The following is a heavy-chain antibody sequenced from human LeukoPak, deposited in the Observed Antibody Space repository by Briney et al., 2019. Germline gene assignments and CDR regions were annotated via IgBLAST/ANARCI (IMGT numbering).Heavy chain of an antibody. CDR3: ARGRAPYCSSTSCYNGLGKILDP. V-gene: IGHV4-34*01. D-gene: IGHD2-2*02. J-gene: IGHJ5*02. Sequence: SETLSLTCTVSGGSISSYYWSWIRQPPGKGLEWIGEINHSGSTNYNPSLKSRVTISVDTSKNQFSLRLSSVTAADTAVYYCARGRAPYCSSTSCYNGLGKILDPWGQGTLVTVSS. CDR2: INHSGST. CDR1: GGSISSYY.